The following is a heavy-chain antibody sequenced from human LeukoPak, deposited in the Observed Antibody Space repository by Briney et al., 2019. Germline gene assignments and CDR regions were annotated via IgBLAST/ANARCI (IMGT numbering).Heavy chain of an antibody. CDR1: GFTFSTYA. D-gene: IGHD3-10*01. Sequence: PGGSLRLSCAASGFTFSTYAMSWVRQAPGKGLQWISFISGSGSSIYYADSVKGRFTISRDNAKNSLYLQMNSLRAEDTALYYCARKLGELDFWGQGTLVSVSS. V-gene: IGHV3-21*01. CDR2: ISGSGSSI. J-gene: IGHJ4*02. CDR3: ARKLGELDF.